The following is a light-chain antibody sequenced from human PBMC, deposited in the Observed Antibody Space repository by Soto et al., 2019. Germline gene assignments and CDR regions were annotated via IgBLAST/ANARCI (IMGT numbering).Light chain of an antibody. Sequence: IQMTQSPSSLSASVGDRVTITCRASQGIAGSLAWYQQKPGKPPKLLIYAESTLQSGVPSRFSGSGSGTRGTLTISSLQPEDFATYFCQQSYRNPITFGQGTRLEIK. V-gene: IGKV1-9*01. CDR3: QQSYRNPIT. CDR1: QGIAGS. CDR2: AES. J-gene: IGKJ5*01.